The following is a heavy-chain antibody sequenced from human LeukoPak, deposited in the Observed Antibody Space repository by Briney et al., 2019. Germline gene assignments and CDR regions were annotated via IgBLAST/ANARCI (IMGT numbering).Heavy chain of an antibody. J-gene: IGHJ6*02. CDR2: IWYGGSNK. D-gene: IGHD2-2*01. V-gene: IGHV3-33*08. CDR3: ARDVGYCSSTSCQYYYYYYGMDV. Sequence: GRSLRLSCIASGFTFSSYGMHWVRQAPGKGLEWVAVIWYGGSNKYYADSVKGRFTISRDNSKNTLYLQMNSLRAEDTAVYYCARDVGYCSSTSCQYYYYYYGMDVWGQGTTVTVSS. CDR1: GFTFSSYG.